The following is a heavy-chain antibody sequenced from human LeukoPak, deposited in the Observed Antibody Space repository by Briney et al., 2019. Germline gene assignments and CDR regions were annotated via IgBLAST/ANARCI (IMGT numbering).Heavy chain of an antibody. CDR2: VNHSGST. CDR1: GGSFSGYY. J-gene: IGHJ4*02. D-gene: IGHD5-18*01. Sequence: SETLSLTCAVYGGSFSGYYWSWIRQPPGKGLEWIGEVNHSGSTNYNPSLKSRVTISVDTSKNQFSLKLSSVTAADTAVYYCARGRRDTAMVTGPYHFDFWGQGTLVTVSS. CDR3: ARGRRDTAMVTGPYHFDF. V-gene: IGHV4-34*01.